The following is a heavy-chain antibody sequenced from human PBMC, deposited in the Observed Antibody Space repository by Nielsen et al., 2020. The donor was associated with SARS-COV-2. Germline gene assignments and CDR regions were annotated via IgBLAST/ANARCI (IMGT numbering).Heavy chain of an antibody. Sequence: GESLKISCAASGFTFSSYGMHWVRQAPGKGLEWVTVISYDGSNKYYADSVKGRFTISRDNSKNTLYLQINSLRAEDTAVYYCATFRDAFDIWGQGTMVTVSS. CDR1: GFTFSSYG. J-gene: IGHJ3*02. D-gene: IGHD2/OR15-2a*01. V-gene: IGHV3-30*03. CDR3: ATFRDAFDI. CDR2: ISYDGSNK.